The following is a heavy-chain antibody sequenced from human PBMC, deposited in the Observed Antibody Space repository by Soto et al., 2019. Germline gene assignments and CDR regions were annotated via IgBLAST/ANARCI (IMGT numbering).Heavy chain of an antibody. D-gene: IGHD3-22*01. CDR3: TTDPVTMIVVVPSSG. CDR1: GDSISSGGYY. V-gene: IGHV4-31*03. Sequence: SETLSLTCTVSGDSISSGGYYWSWIRQLPGKGLEWIGYIYSNGYTYYNPSLESRVTISLDTSNNQFSLKLTSVTAADTAVYYCTTDPVTMIVVVPSSGWGQGTLVTVSS. J-gene: IGHJ4*02. CDR2: IYSNGYT.